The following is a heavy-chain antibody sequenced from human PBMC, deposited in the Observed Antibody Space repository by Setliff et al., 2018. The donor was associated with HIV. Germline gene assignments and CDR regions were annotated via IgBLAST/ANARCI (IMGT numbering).Heavy chain of an antibody. D-gene: IGHD1-1*01. CDR2: ISSSSNYI. V-gene: IGHV3-21*01. J-gene: IGHJ4*02. CDR1: GFTFSSYS. CDR3: ANRLRGYNKWYYFDY. Sequence: GGSLRLSCAASGFTFSSYSMNWVRQAPGKGLEWVSSISSSSNYIYYADSVKGRFTISRDNAKSSLYLQMNSLRAEDTAVYYCANRLRGYNKWYYFDYWGQGTLVTVSS.